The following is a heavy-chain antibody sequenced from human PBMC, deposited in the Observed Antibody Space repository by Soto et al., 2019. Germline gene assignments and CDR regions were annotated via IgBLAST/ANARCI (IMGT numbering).Heavy chain of an antibody. D-gene: IGHD5-18*01. CDR2: IYSGGST. J-gene: IGHJ4*02. CDR3: ARGRGYSYATFDY. Sequence: EVPLVESGGGLVQPGGSLRLSCAASGFTVSSNYMSWVRQAPGKGLEWVSVIYSGGSTYYADSVKGRFTISRDNSKNTLYLQMNSLRAEDTAVYYCARGRGYSYATFDYWGQGTLVTVSS. V-gene: IGHV3-66*01. CDR1: GFTVSSNY.